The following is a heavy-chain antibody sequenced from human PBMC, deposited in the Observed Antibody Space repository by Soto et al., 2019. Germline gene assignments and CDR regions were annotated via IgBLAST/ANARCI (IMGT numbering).Heavy chain of an antibody. D-gene: IGHD3-16*01. CDR3: ARVGRGRALDY. V-gene: IGHV4-59*01. J-gene: IGHJ4*02. CDR2: IYYSGST. CDR1: GGSISSYY. Sequence: LSLTCTVSGGSISSYYWSWIRQPPGKGLEWIGYIYYSGSTNYNPSLKSRVTISVDTSKNQFSLKLSSVTAADTAVYYCARVGRGRALDYWGQGTLVTVSS.